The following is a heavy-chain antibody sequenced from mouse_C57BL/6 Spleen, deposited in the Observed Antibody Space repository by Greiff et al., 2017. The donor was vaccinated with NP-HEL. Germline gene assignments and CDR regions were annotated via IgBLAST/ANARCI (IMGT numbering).Heavy chain of an antibody. CDR1: GYTFTSYW. J-gene: IGHJ4*01. Sequence: QVQLKQPGADLVKPGASVKVSCKASGYTFTSYWMHWVKQRPGQGLEWIGRIHPSDSDTNYNQKFKGKATLTVDKSSSTAYMQLSSLTSEDSAVYYCALPTGTGNAMDYWGQGTSVTVSS. V-gene: IGHV1-74*01. D-gene: IGHD4-1*02. CDR2: IHPSDSDT. CDR3: ALPTGTGNAMDY.